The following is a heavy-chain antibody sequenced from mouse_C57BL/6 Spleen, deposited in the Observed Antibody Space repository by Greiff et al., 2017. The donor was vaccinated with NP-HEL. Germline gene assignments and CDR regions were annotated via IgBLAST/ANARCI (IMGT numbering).Heavy chain of an antibody. Sequence: EVQLQQSGPELVKPGASVKISCKASGYTFTDYYMNWVKQSHGKSLEWIGDINPNNGGTSYNQKFKGKATLTVDKSSSTAYMELRSLTSEDSAVYYCAKVGPYDGVCDYWGQGTTLTVSS. CDR3: AKVGPYDGVCDY. J-gene: IGHJ2*01. V-gene: IGHV1-26*01. CDR2: INPNNGGT. CDR1: GYTFTDYY. D-gene: IGHD2-3*01.